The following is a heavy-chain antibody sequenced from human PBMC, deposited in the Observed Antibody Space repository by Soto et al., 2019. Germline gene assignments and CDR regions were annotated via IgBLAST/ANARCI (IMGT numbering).Heavy chain of an antibody. Sequence: GGSLRLSCAASGFTFSSYAMHWVRQAPGKGLEWVAVISYDGSNKYYADSVKGRFTISRDNSKNTLYLQMNSLRAEDTAVYYCARDLLGYSSGWYVVGYWGQGTLVTVSS. CDR3: ARDLLGYSSGWYVVGY. D-gene: IGHD6-19*01. V-gene: IGHV3-30-3*01. J-gene: IGHJ4*02. CDR1: GFTFSSYA. CDR2: ISYDGSNK.